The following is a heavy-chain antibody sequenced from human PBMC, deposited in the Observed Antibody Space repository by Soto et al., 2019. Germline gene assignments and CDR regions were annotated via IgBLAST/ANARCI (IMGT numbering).Heavy chain of an antibody. J-gene: IGHJ4*02. CDR1: GYSFTSYW. CDR3: ARQPDIAAAGTYLDY. Sequence: PGEALKISCKGSGYSFTSYWISWVRQMPGKGLEWMGRIDPSDSYTNYSPSFQGHVTISADKSISTAYLQWSSLKASDTAMYYCARQPDIAAAGTYLDYWGQGTLVTVS. D-gene: IGHD6-13*01. CDR2: IDPSDSYT. V-gene: IGHV5-10-1*01.